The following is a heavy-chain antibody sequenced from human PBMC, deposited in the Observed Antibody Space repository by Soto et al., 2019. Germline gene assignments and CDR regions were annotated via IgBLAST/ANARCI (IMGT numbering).Heavy chain of an antibody. CDR2: IYYSGST. V-gene: IGHV4-39*01. J-gene: IGHJ5*02. CDR3: ASLVSGGYGNWFDP. CDR1: GGSISSSSYY. Sequence: SETLSLTCTVSGGSISSSSYYWGWIRQPPGKGLEWIGSIYYSGSTYYNPSLKSRVTISVDTSKNQFSLKLSSVTAADTAVYYCASLVSGGYGNWFDPWGQGTLVTVS. D-gene: IGHD5-12*01.